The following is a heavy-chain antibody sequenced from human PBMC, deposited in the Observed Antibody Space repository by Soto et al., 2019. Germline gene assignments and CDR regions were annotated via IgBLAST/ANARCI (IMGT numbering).Heavy chain of an antibody. CDR3: ARRSPSWAFDI. Sequence: GGSLRLSCAASGFTFSSYSMNWVRQAPGKGLEWVSYISSSSSTVYYADSVKGRFTISRDNAKNSLYLQMNSLRAEDTAVYYCARRSPSWAFDIWGQGTMVTVS. J-gene: IGHJ3*02. CDR1: GFTFSSYS. V-gene: IGHV3-48*01. CDR2: ISSSSSTV. D-gene: IGHD2-15*01.